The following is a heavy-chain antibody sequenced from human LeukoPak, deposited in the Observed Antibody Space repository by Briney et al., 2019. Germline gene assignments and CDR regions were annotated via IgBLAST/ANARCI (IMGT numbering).Heavy chain of an antibody. CDR2: IYHTKTT. CDR1: GYSLGRGYY. V-gene: IGHV4-38-2*01. CDR3: ARVSGDDSGHFHL. Sequence: SETLSLTRAVPGYSLGRGYYWGWIRQPPGKGLEWIGSIYHTKTTSYNPSLTSRVTISVDTSKNQFSLRLSSVTAADTAVYYCARVSGDDSGHFHLWGQGTLVTVSS. J-gene: IGHJ1*01. D-gene: IGHD2-21*02.